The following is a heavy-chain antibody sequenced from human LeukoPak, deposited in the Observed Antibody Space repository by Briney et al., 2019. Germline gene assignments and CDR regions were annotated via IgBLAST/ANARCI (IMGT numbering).Heavy chain of an antibody. Sequence: SETLSLTCTVSGGSLSSGSYYWSWIRQPAGTGLEWIGRIYTSGSTNYNPSLKSRVTISVDTSKNQFSLKLSSVTAADTAVYYCARGQGAARYNWFDPWGQGTLVTVSS. J-gene: IGHJ5*02. V-gene: IGHV4-61*02. CDR1: GGSLSSGSYY. CDR3: ARGQGAARYNWFDP. D-gene: IGHD6-6*01. CDR2: IYTSGST.